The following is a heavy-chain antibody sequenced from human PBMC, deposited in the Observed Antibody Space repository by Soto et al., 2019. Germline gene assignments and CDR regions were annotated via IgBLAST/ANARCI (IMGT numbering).Heavy chain of an antibody. D-gene: IGHD3-3*01. Sequence: PSETLSLTCPVSRRSISSGDYYWSWIHEPPGKCPEWIGYIYYSGSTYYNPSLKSRVTISVDTSKNQFSLKLSSVTAADTAVYYCARGPYYDFWSGYFSARSGAFDYWGQGTLVTVSS. CDR3: ARGPYYDFWSGYFSARSGAFDY. CDR1: RRSISSGDYY. CDR2: IYYSGST. V-gene: IGHV4-30-4*01. J-gene: IGHJ4*02.